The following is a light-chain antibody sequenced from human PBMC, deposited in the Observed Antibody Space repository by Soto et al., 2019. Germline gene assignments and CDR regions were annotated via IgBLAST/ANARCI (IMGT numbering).Light chain of an antibody. CDR3: QQYYSTPLT. CDR2: WAS. V-gene: IGKV4-1*01. Sequence: DSVMTQSPDALAVSLGERATINCKSSQSVLYSSNNKNYLAWYQQKPGQPPKLLIYWASTRESGVPDRFSGSGSGTDFTLTISSLKAEDVAVYYCQQYYSTPLTFGGGTKGDIK. J-gene: IGKJ4*01. CDR1: QSVLYSSNNKNY.